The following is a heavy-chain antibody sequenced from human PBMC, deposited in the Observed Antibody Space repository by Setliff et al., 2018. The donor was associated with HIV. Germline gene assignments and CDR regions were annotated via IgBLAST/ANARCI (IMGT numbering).Heavy chain of an antibody. Sequence: ASVKVSCKVSGYTLTDFSIHWVRRAPGKGLEWMGGFDPEDGETIYAQKFQGRVTMTEDTSTDTAYMELSSLRSEDTALYYCATFRRGSGRYYYYMDVWGKGTTVTVSS. J-gene: IGHJ6*03. V-gene: IGHV1-24*01. D-gene: IGHD3-10*01. CDR3: ATFRRGSGRYYYYMDV. CDR1: GYTLTDFS. CDR2: FDPEDGET.